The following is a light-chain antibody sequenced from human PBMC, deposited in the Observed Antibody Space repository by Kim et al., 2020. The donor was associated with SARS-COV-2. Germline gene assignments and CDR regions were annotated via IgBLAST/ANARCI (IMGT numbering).Light chain of an antibody. CDR2: EDD. Sequence: NFMLTQPHSMSESPGKTITISCTRSSDSIASSYVQWYQQRPGSTPTIVIYEDDQRPSGVPDRFSGSIDSSSNSASLTISGLKTEDEADYYCQSYDSSHHWVFGGGTQLTVL. CDR3: QSYDSSHHWV. V-gene: IGLV6-57*01. CDR1: SDSIASSY. J-gene: IGLJ3*02.